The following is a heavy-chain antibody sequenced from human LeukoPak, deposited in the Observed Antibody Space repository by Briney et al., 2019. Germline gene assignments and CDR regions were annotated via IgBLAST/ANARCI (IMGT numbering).Heavy chain of an antibody. J-gene: IGHJ4*02. CDR1: GYTFTGYY. Sequence: GASAKVSCKASGYTFTGYYMHWVRQAPGQGLEWMGWINPNSGGTNYAQKFQGRVTMTRDTSISTAYMELSRLRSDDTAVYYCARGGSRWLPTGLLDYWGQGTLVTVSS. CDR3: ARGGSRWLPTGLLDY. CDR2: INPNSGGT. V-gene: IGHV1-2*02. D-gene: IGHD5-24*01.